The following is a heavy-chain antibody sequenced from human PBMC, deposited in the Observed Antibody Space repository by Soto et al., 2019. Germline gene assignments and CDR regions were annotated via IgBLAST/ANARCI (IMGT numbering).Heavy chain of an antibody. V-gene: IGHV4-59*08. CDR3: ARGIAVGDFWSGYSYYDAFDI. D-gene: IGHD3-3*01. CDR1: GGSISSYY. J-gene: IGHJ3*02. CDR2: IYYSGST. Sequence: SETLSLTCTVSGGSISSYYWSWIRQPPGKGLEWIGYIYYSGSTNYNPSLKSRVTISVDTSKNQFSLKLSSVTAADTAVYYCARGIAVGDFWSGYSYYDAFDIWGQGTMVTVS.